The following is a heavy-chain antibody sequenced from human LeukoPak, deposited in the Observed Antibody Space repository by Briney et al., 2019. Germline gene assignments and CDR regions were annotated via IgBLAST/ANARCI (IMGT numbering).Heavy chain of an antibody. V-gene: IGHV3-72*01. J-gene: IGHJ4*02. Sequence: GGSLTLSCTASGFTFSDHYMDWVRQAPGQGLEWVGRIRNKANSYTTEYAASVKGRFTISTDDSKNSLYPQINSLKIEDTAAYYCARVGSSGWEDYWGQGTLVTVSS. CDR2: IRNKANSYTT. CDR3: ARVGSSGWEDY. D-gene: IGHD6-19*01. CDR1: GFTFSDHY.